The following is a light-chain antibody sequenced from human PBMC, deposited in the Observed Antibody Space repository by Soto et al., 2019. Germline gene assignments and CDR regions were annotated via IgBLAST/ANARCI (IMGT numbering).Light chain of an antibody. Sequence: DIQMTQSPSTLSASVGDRVTITCRASQNIKNYLAWYQQKPGKAPKFLMSLSEDGVPSRFSGSGSGTEFALTTSSLQPDDFATYYCQHFDSYVSIFGPGT. CDR3: QHFDSYVSI. CDR2: S. V-gene: IGKV1-5*03. CDR1: QNIKNY. J-gene: IGKJ3*01.